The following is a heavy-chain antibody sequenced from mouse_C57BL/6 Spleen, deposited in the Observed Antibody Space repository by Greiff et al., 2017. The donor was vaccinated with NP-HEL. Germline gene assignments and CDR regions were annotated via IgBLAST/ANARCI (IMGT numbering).Heavy chain of an antibody. Sequence: QVQLQQPGAELVRPGTSVKLSCKASGYTFTSYWMHWVKQRPGQGLEWIGVIDPSDSYTNYIQKFKGKATLTVDTSSSTAYMQLSSLTSEDSAVYYCARGDDGYHWDIDVWGTGTTVTVSS. CDR1: GYTFTSYW. J-gene: IGHJ1*03. D-gene: IGHD2-3*01. CDR2: IDPSDSYT. V-gene: IGHV1-59*01. CDR3: ARGDDGYHWDIDV.